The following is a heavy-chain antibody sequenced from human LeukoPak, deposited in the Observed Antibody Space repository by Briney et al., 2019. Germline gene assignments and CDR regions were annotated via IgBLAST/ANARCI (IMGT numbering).Heavy chain of an antibody. Sequence: SEILSLTCSVSGGSINSNNYYWGWIRQPPGKGLDWIGSIYYSESTYYNPSLKSRVTISVATSRNQFSLKLSSVTAADTAVYYCAREAWVSGDSKYRYYGIDVWGQGTTVTVSS. CDR1: GGSINSNNYY. J-gene: IGHJ6*02. CDR3: AREAWVSGDSKYRYYGIDV. D-gene: IGHD4-17*01. CDR2: IYYSEST. V-gene: IGHV4-39*02.